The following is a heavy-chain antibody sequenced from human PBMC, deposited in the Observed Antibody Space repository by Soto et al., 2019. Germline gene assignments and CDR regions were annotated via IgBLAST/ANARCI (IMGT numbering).Heavy chain of an antibody. CDR2: IYYSGST. CDR1: GGSISSSSYY. Sequence: SETLSLTCTVSGGSISSSSYYWGWIRQPPGKGLEWIGSIYYSGSTYYNPSLKSRVTISVDTSKNQFSLKLSSVTAADTAVYYCARRTHYDSSGYYYYYYYYYGMDVWGQGTTVT. V-gene: IGHV4-39*01. D-gene: IGHD3-22*01. J-gene: IGHJ6*02. CDR3: ARRTHYDSSGYYYYYYYYYGMDV.